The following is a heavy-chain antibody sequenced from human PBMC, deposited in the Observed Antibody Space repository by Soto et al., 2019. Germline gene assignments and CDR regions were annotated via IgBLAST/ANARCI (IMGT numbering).Heavy chain of an antibody. J-gene: IGHJ6*02. V-gene: IGHV1-69*13. CDR2: SIPIFGTA. Sequence: SVKVSCKAAGGTYNNYPITWVRQDNGQGLEWMGGSIPIFGTANYAQKFQGRVTISVDESTSTAYMELSSLRSEDTAVYYCARGRGYSGDDHYYYFDMDVWGQGTTVTVSS. D-gene: IGHD5-12*01. CDR1: GGTYNNYP. CDR3: ARGRGYSGDDHYYYFDMDV.